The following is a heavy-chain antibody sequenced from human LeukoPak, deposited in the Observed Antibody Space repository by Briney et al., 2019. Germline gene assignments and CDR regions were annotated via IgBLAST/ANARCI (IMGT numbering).Heavy chain of an antibody. J-gene: IGHJ3*02. V-gene: IGHV3-66*01. CDR2: IYSGGST. Sequence: GGSLRLSCAASGFTVSSNYMSWVRQAPGKGLEWVSVIYSGGSTYYADSVKGRFTISRDDSKNTLYLQMNSLRAEDTAVYYCARAIAKPPSVVVKARNAFDIWGQGTMVTVSS. D-gene: IGHD3-22*01. CDR3: ARAIAKPPSVVVKARNAFDI. CDR1: GFTVSSNY.